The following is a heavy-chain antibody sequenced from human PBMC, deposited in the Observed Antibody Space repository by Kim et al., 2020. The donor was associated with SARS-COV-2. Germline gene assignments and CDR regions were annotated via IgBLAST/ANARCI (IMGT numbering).Heavy chain of an antibody. D-gene: IGHD6-19*01. CDR2: ISNNGATT. CDR3: AKVRRKQWLDTPHFDS. V-gene: IGHV3-23*01. CDR1: GFVFSDYA. Sequence: GGSLRLSCTVSGFVFSDYAMSWVRLGPGKGLQWVATISNNGATTFYGESVNDRFTISRDNSKNILYLQMNSLRVEDTARYYCAKVRRKQWLDTPHFDSWGQETLVSVSS. J-gene: IGHJ4*02.